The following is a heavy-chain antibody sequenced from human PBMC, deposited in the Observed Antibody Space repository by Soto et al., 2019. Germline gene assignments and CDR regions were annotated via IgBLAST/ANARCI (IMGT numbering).Heavy chain of an antibody. CDR1: GFTFSNAW. CDR2: IKSKTDGGTT. J-gene: IGHJ4*02. D-gene: IGHD6-19*01. CDR3: TPIAVAGYYYFDY. V-gene: IGHV3-15*07. Sequence: AGGSLILSCAASGFTFSNAWMNWVRQAPGKGLEWVGRIKSKTDGGTTDYAAPVKGRFTISRDDSKNTLYLQMNSLKTEDTAVYYCTPIAVAGYYYFDYWGQGTLVTVSS.